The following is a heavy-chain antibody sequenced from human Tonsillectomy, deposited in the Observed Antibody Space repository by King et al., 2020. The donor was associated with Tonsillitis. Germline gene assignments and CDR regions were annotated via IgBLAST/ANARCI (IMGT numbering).Heavy chain of an antibody. V-gene: IGHV4-31*03. CDR3: ARERFYYDSSGYSAFDY. CDR1: GGSISSGAYY. CDR2: IYYSGST. D-gene: IGHD3-22*01. Sequence: VPLQESGPGLVKPSQTLSLTCSVSGGSISSGAYYWNWIRQHPGKGLEWIGNIYYSGSTYYNPSLKSRITISVDTSKNQFSLKLSSMAAADTAVYYCARERFYYDSSGYSAFDYWGQGALVTVSS. J-gene: IGHJ4*02.